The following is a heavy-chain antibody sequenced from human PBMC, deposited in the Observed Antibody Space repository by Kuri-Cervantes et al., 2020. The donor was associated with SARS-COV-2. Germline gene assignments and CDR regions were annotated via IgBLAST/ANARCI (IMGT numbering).Heavy chain of an antibody. Sequence: SQTLSLTCAFYGESFSGYYWNWIRQPPGKGLEWIGEVNHRGSTDYNPSLKSRVTISVDTSNKQFSLILSSVTAADTAVYYCASFIHYDILTGYFYWGQGTLVTVSS. CDR3: ASFIHYDILTGYFY. CDR2: VNHRGST. J-gene: IGHJ4*02. CDR1: GESFSGYY. V-gene: IGHV4-34*01. D-gene: IGHD3-9*01.